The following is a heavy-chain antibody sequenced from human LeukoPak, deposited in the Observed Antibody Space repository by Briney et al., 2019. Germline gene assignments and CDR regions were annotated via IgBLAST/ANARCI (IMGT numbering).Heavy chain of an antibody. V-gene: IGHV4-31*03. J-gene: IGHJ4*02. CDR2: IYYSVST. Sequence: SQTLSLTCTVSGGSISSGGYYWSWIRQHPGRGLEWIGNIYYSVSTNYNPSFKSRVMISEDTSKNQFSLKLSSVTAADTAVYYCARDDGHYWGQGTLVTVSS. D-gene: IGHD5-24*01. CDR3: ARDDGHY. CDR1: GGSISSGGYY.